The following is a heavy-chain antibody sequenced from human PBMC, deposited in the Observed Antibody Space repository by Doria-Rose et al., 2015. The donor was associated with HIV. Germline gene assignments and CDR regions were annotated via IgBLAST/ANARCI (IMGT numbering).Heavy chain of an antibody. CDR1: SISSGDYY. Sequence: SISSGDYYWSWIRQPPGKGLEWIGYSYYSGSTYYNPSLKSRATISIDTSKNQFSLKLSSVTAADTAVYYCARELRLNTYYFDYWGQGTLVSVSS. J-gene: IGHJ4*02. CDR3: ARELRLNTYYFDY. CDR2: SYYSGST. V-gene: IGHV4-30-4*08. D-gene: IGHD5-12*01.